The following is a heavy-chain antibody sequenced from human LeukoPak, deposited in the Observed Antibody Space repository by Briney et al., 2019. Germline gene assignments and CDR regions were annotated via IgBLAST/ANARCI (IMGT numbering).Heavy chain of an antibody. CDR3: ARVAGYSSFYYYYGMDV. J-gene: IGHJ6*02. V-gene: IGHV4-59*01. Sequence: PSETLSLTCTVPGGSISSYYWSWIRQPPGKGLEWIGYIYYSGSTNYNPSLKSRVTISVDTSKNPFSLKLSSVTAADTAVYYCARVAGYSSFYYYYGMDVWGQGTTVTVSS. CDR2: IYYSGST. D-gene: IGHD6-13*01. CDR1: GGSISSYY.